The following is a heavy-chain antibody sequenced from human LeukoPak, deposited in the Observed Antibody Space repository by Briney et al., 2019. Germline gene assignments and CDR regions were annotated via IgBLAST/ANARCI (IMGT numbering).Heavy chain of an antibody. V-gene: IGHV2-70*11. J-gene: IGHJ3*02. Sequence: SGPALVEPTQTLTLTCTFSGFSLSTSGMCVSWIRQPPGKALEWLARIDWDDDKYYSTSLKTRLTISKDTSKNQVVLTMTNMDPVDTATYYCARIRTVTNAFDIWGQGTMVTVSS. D-gene: IGHD4-17*01. CDR3: ARIRTVTNAFDI. CDR1: GFSLSTSGMC. CDR2: IDWDDDK.